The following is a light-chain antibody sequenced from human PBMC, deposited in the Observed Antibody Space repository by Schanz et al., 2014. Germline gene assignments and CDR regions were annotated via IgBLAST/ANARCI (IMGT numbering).Light chain of an antibody. V-gene: IGKV3-20*01. J-gene: IGKJ3*01. CDR1: QSVRSF. Sequence: EIVLTQSPGTLSMSPGKRASLSCRASQSVRSFLAWYQQKPGQAPRVLIYGASIRASGIPDRFSGSGSGTDFTLTISRLEPEDFAVYYCQHYGSSRFTFGPGTKVDIK. CDR2: GAS. CDR3: QHYGSSRFT.